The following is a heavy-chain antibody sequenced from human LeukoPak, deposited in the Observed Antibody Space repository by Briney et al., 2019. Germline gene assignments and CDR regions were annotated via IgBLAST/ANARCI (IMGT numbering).Heavy chain of an antibody. CDR1: GGTFSSYA. CDR3: ARDSHSSGWTGDY. CDR2: IIPIFGTA. D-gene: IGHD6-19*01. Sequence: SVKVSCKASGGTFSSYAISWARQAPGQGLEWMGGIIPIFGTANYAQKFQGRVTITADESTSTAYMELSSLRSEDTAVYYCARDSHSSGWTGDYWGQGTLVTVSS. V-gene: IGHV1-69*01. J-gene: IGHJ4*02.